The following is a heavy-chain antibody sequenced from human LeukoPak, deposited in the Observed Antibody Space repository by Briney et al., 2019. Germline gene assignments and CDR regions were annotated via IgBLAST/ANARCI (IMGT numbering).Heavy chain of an antibody. CDR2: ISGSGGST. D-gene: IGHD3-22*01. V-gene: IGHV3-23*01. CDR1: GCTFSSYA. CDR3: AKDYYYDSSGYYLFDP. Sequence: GGSLRLSCAASGCTFSSYAMSWVRQAPGKGLEWVSAISGSGGSTYYADSVKGRFTISRDNSKNTLYLQMNSLRAEDTAVYYCAKDYYYDSSGYYLFDPWGQGTLVTVSS. J-gene: IGHJ5*02.